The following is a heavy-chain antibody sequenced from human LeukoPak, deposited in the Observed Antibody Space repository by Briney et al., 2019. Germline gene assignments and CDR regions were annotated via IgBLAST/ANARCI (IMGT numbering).Heavy chain of an antibody. J-gene: IGHJ4*02. CDR3: ARILTTFDS. Sequence: KPSETLSLTCTVSRGSISSSSYYWGWIRQPPGKRLEWIGSFYYIGGTYYNPSLEGRVTISADSSKSQFSLKLTSVTAADTALYYCARILTTFDSWGQGTLVTVSS. CDR2: FYYIGGT. V-gene: IGHV4-39*01. CDR1: RGSISSSSYY. D-gene: IGHD4-11*01.